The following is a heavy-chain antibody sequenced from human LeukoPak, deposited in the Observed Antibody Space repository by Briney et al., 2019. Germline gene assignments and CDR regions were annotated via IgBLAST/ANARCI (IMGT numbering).Heavy chain of an antibody. D-gene: IGHD5-12*01. CDR1: GGSISSSSYY. Sequence: PSETLSLTCSVSGGSISSSSYYWGWIRQPPGKGLEWFGSIYYSGTTYYNLSLKSRVTISVDTSKNQFSLKLSSVTAADTAVYYCARLPINSYDAFDIWGQGTMVTVSS. J-gene: IGHJ3*02. CDR3: ARLPINSYDAFDI. V-gene: IGHV4-39*01. CDR2: IYYSGTT.